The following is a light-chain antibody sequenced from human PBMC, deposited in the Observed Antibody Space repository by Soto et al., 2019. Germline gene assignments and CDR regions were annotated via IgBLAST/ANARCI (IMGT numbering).Light chain of an antibody. J-gene: IGKJ1*01. Sequence: EVVLTQSPDSLSLTPGERATLSCRASQSISSYLAWYQQKPGQAPRLLIYDASSRATGIPARFSGSGSGTDFTLTISRLEPEDFAVYYCQEYGGSPRTFGQG. V-gene: IGKV3-11*01. CDR2: DAS. CDR3: QEYGGSPRT. CDR1: QSISSY.